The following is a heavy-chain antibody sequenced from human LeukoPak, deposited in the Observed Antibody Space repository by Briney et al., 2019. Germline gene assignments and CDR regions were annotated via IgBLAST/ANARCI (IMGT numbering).Heavy chain of an antibody. CDR1: GVSGVSISKFY. J-gene: IGHJ5*02. Sequence: SETLSLTCTVSGVSGVSISKFYWSWIRQPPGKGLECIAYVYDTGRTNYNPSLKSRVTMSVDTSKNQFSLKLSSVTAADTAVYYCARPNMSRGHWFDPWGQETLVTVSS. CDR2: VYDTGRT. D-gene: IGHD3-10*01. CDR3: ARPNMSRGHWFDP. V-gene: IGHV4-59*01.